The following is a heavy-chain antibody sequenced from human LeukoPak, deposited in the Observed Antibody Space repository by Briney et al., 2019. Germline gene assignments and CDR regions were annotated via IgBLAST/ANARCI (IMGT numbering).Heavy chain of an antibody. CDR1: GGSISSSSYY. J-gene: IGHJ4*02. D-gene: IGHD1-26*01. Sequence: SETLSLTCTVSGGSISSSSYYWGWIRQPPGKGLEWIGSIYYSGSTYYNRSLKSRVTISVDTSKNQFSLKLSSVTAADTAVYYCAAFGELPYFDYWGQGTLVTVSS. CDR3: AAFGELPYFDY. CDR2: IYYSGST. V-gene: IGHV4-39*01.